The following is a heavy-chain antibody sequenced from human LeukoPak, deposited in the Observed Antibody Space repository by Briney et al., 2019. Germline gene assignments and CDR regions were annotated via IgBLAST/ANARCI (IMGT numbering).Heavy chain of an antibody. CDR3: TTEDDLRSGELSTLFDY. V-gene: IGHV3-15*01. Sequence: GGSLRLSCAASGFTFSNAWMSWVRQAPGKGLEWVGRIKSKTDGGTTDYAAPVKGRFTISRDDSKNTLYLQMNSLKTEDTAVYYCTTEDDLRSGELSTLFDYWGQGTLVTVSS. J-gene: IGHJ4*02. CDR1: GFTFSNAW. CDR2: IKSKTDGGTT. D-gene: IGHD3-16*02.